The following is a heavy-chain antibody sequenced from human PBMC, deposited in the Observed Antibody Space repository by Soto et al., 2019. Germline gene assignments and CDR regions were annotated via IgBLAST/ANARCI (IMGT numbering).Heavy chain of an antibody. J-gene: IGHJ4*02. Sequence: EVQLLESGGGLVQPGGSLRLSCAASGFTFSSYAMSWVRQAPGKGLEWVSAISGSGGSTYYADSVKGRFTISRDNSKKQLYLQMNRLKTEETAVKYCEKAYGSGSPDRADYWGQGTLVTVSS. CDR1: GFTFSSYA. CDR3: EKAYGSGSPDRADY. V-gene: IGHV3-23*01. CDR2: ISGSGGST. D-gene: IGHD3-10*01.